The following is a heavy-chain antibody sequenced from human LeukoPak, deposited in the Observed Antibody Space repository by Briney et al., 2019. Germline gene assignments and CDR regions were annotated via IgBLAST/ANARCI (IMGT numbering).Heavy chain of an antibody. CDR1: GGSVNSYY. J-gene: IGHJ3*02. V-gene: IGHV4-59*02. D-gene: IGHD6-13*01. CDR2: VYYSGTT. CDR3: ARGSSSWSAYAFDI. Sequence: SETLSLTCSVSGGSVNSYYWSWIRQPPGKGLEWIGYVYYSGTTNYNPSLKSRVTISVDTSKNQFSLKLSSVTAADTAVYYCARGSSSWSAYAFDIWGQGTMVTVSS.